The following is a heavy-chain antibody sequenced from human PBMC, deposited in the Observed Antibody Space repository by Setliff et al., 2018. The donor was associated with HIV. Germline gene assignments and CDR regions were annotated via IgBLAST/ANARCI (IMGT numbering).Heavy chain of an antibody. J-gene: IGHJ1*01. Sequence: ASVKVSCKASGYTFTSYGISWVRQAPGQGLEWMGWISAYNGNTNYAQKLQGRVTMTTDTSTSTAYVELRSLRSDDTAVYYCARVVVRGVTFIAEYFQHWGQGTPVTVSS. CDR1: GYTFTSYG. V-gene: IGHV1-18*01. CDR3: ARVVVRGVTFIAEYFQH. D-gene: IGHD3-10*01. CDR2: ISAYNGNT.